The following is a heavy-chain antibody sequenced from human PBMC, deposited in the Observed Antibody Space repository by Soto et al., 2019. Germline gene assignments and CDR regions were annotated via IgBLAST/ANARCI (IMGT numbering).Heavy chain of an antibody. D-gene: IGHD1-26*01. CDR3: ARAVRGSYYDS. CDR2: IFYSGST. V-gene: IGHV4-30-4*01. Sequence: SETLSLTCTVSGGSISSGDYYWSWIRQPPGKGLEWIGYIFYSGSTYYNPSLKSRLSISVDTSKNQISLKLSSVTAADTAVYYCARAVRGSYYDSWGQGTLVT. CDR1: GGSISSGDYY. J-gene: IGHJ4*02.